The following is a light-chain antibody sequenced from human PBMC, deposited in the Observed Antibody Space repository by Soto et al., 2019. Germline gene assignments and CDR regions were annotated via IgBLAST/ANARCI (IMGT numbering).Light chain of an antibody. Sequence: EIVLTQSPGTLSLSPGESATLSCRASQSVSSSYLAWYQQKPGQXHRLLIYDASNRATGIPDRFSGSGSGTDATLTISRLEPEDCAVYDCEQYGRSPRTFGQGTKVDIK. CDR1: QSVSSSY. V-gene: IGKV3-20*01. CDR3: EQYGRSPRT. CDR2: DAS. J-gene: IGKJ1*01.